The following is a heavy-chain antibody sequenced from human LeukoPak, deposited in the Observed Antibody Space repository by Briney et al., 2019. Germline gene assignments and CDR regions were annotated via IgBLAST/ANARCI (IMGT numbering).Heavy chain of an antibody. V-gene: IGHV3-66*01. Sequence: RGSLRLSCAASGFTVSSNYMSWVRQAPGKGLECVSVIYSGGSTYYADSVKGRFIISRDNSKNTIYLQMNSLRAEDTAVYYCARAYSGSYVDYWGQGTLVTVSP. CDR2: IYSGGST. D-gene: IGHD1-26*01. CDR1: GFTVSSNY. CDR3: ARAYSGSYVDY. J-gene: IGHJ4*02.